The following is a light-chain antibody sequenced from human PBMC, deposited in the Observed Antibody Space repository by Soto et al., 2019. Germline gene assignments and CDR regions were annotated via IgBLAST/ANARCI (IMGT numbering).Light chain of an antibody. V-gene: IGLV2-14*01. CDR2: DVS. Sequence: QSVLTQPASVSGSPGQSITISCTGTSSDVGAYNYVSWYQQHPGKAPKLMIFDVSNRPSGVSNRFSGSKSGNTASLTISGLQAEDEADYYCSSYTTATTRVSGGGTKLTVL. J-gene: IGLJ3*02. CDR1: SSDVGAYNY. CDR3: SSYTTATTRV.